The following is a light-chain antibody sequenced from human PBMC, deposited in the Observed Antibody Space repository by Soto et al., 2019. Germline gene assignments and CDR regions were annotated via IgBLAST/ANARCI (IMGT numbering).Light chain of an antibody. CDR1: KYIGSN. V-gene: IGKV3-15*01. CDR3: VQYNNWPTA. Sequence: IVMARCLATLSVSAGGRGILFCGASKYIGSNLAWYQQKPGQAPRLLIYGASTRATGIPARFSGSGSGTEFTLTFSRLQSEDFAIYYLVQYNNWPTAYGQGTRLEIK. CDR2: GAS. J-gene: IGKJ5*01.